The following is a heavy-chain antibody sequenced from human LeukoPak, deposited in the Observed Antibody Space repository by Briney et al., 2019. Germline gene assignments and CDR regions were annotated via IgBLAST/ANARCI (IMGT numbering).Heavy chain of an antibody. J-gene: IGHJ4*02. CDR2: ISAYNGNT. D-gene: IGHD2-2*01. CDR1: GYTFTSYG. V-gene: IGHV1-18*01. CDR3: ARDWYCSSTSCYRDRTDY. Sequence: ASVKVSCKASGYTFTSYGISWVRQAPGQGLEWMGWISAYNGNTNYAQKLQGRVTMTTDTSTSTAYMELRSLRSDDTAVYYCARDWYCSSTSCYRDRTDYWGQGALVTVSS.